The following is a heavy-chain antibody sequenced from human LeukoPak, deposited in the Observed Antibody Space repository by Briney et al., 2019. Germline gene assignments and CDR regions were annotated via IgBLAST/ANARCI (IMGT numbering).Heavy chain of an antibody. J-gene: IGHJ4*02. CDR1: GFSFSSNA. CDR2: IINSGGST. V-gene: IGHV3-23*01. D-gene: IGHD4-17*01. CDR3: AKDIYGDYGGLDY. Sequence: GGSLRLSCAASGFSFSSNAMSWVRQAPGKGLEWVSAIINSGGSTHYADSVKGRFTISRDNSKNMLYLQMNSLRAEDTALYYCAKDIYGDYGGLDYWRQGTLVTVSS.